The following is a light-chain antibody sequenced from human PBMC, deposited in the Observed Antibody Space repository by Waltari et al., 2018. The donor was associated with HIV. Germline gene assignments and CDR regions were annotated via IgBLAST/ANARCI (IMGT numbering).Light chain of an antibody. V-gene: IGLV1-40*01. J-gene: IGLJ3*02. CDR3: QSYDSSLSGWL. Sequence: QSVLTQPPSVSGAPGQRVTISCTGTSSNIGAGYDVQWYQPFPGTAPKLLIYGNSTRPSRIPDRFSGSKSGTSASRAITGLQAEDEADYYCQSYDSSLSGWLFGGGTKLTVL. CDR2: GNS. CDR1: SSNIGAGYD.